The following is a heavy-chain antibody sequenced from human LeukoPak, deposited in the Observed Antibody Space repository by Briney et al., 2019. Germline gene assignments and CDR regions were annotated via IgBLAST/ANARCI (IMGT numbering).Heavy chain of an antibody. CDR2: IYHSGST. CDR3: ARSSDYYGSGIDWFDP. V-gene: IGHV4-30-2*01. D-gene: IGHD3-10*01. J-gene: IGHJ5*02. Sequence: SQTLSLTCAVSGGSISSGGYSWSWIRQPPGKGLGWIGYIYHSGSTYYNPSLKSRVTISVDRSKNQFSLKLSSVTAADTAVYYCARSSDYYGSGIDWFDPWGQGTLVTVSS. CDR1: GGSISSGGYS.